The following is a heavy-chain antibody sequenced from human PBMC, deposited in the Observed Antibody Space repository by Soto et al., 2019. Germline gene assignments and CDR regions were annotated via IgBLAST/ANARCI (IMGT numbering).Heavy chain of an antibody. CDR3: TTDVDFWSGYYPFDY. CDR1: GFTFSNAW. V-gene: IGHV3-15*07. CDR2: IKSKTDGGTT. J-gene: IGHJ4*02. D-gene: IGHD3-3*01. Sequence: GGSLRLSCAASGFTFSNAWMNWVRQAPGKGLEWVGRIKSKTDGGTTDYAAPVKGRFTISRDDSKNTLYLQMNSLKTEDTAVYYCTTDVDFWSGYYPFDYWGQGTLVTVSS.